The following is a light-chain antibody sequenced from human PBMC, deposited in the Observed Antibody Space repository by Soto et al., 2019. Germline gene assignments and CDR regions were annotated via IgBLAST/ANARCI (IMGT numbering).Light chain of an antibody. J-gene: IGLJ1*01. V-gene: IGLV1-47*01. CDR2: RNN. CDR1: ASNIGSNY. CDR3: CPYAGSYTYYV. Sequence: QSVLTQPPSASGTPGQGVTISCSGSASNIGSNYVYWYQQLPGTAPKLLIYRNNQRPSGVPDRFSGSKSGNTASLTISGLQAEDEADYFCCPYAGSYTYYVFGTGTKVTVL.